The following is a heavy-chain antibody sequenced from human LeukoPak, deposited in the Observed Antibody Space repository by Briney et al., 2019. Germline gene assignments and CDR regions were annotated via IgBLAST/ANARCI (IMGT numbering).Heavy chain of an antibody. D-gene: IGHD3-10*01. J-gene: IGHJ3*02. Sequence: GASVKVSCKASGGTFSSYAISWVRQAPGQGLEWMGGIIPIFGTANYAQKFQGRVTITADESTSTAYMELSSLRSEDTAVYYCARDIRRLLWFGELLSDAFDIWGQGTMVTVSS. CDR2: IIPIFGTA. CDR3: ARDIRRLLWFGELLSDAFDI. V-gene: IGHV1-69*13. CDR1: GGTFSSYA.